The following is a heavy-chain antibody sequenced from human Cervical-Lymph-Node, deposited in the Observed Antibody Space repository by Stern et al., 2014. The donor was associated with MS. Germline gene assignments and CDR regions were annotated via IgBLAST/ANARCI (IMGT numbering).Heavy chain of an antibody. D-gene: IGHD3-10*01. CDR3: AAEGEYIRSGIYHYTGMDV. Sequence: QMQLVQSGPGGNRPGTSGGAPCKASGFTFLSSAMQWVRQARGQRLEWIGFILVDSADTRYAQKFHDRVTISRDMSTSTVNMELSSLRSEDTAVYYCAAEGEYIRSGIYHYTGMDVWGQGTTVTVSS. J-gene: IGHJ6*02. CDR2: ILVDSADT. V-gene: IGHV1-58*02. CDR1: GFTFLSSA.